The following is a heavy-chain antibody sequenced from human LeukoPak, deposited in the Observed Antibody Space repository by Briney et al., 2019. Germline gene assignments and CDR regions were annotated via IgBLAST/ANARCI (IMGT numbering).Heavy chain of an antibody. V-gene: IGHV4-59*08. CDR2: IYYSGST. Sequence: SETLSLTCTVSGGSISSYYWSWIRQPPGKGLEWIGYIYYSGSTKYNPSLKSRVTISVDTSKNQFSLKLSSVTDADTAVYYCARLRGIQLWLNYFDYWGQGTLVTVSS. D-gene: IGHD5-18*01. CDR3: ARLRGIQLWLNYFDY. CDR1: GGSISSYY. J-gene: IGHJ4*02.